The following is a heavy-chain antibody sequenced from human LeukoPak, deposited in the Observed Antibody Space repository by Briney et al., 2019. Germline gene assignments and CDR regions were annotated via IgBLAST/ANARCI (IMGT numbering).Heavy chain of an antibody. J-gene: IGHJ4*02. Sequence: PGGSLRLSCAVSGFTFSDYSMNWVRQAPGKGLEWVSPISSRSNYIYYADSVRGRFTISRDNAKNSLYLQMNSLRAEDTAVYYCARDPKGYGPSIEYWGQGTLVTVSS. V-gene: IGHV3-21*01. D-gene: IGHD4-17*01. CDR3: ARDPKGYGPSIEY. CDR1: GFTFSDYS. CDR2: ISSRSNYI.